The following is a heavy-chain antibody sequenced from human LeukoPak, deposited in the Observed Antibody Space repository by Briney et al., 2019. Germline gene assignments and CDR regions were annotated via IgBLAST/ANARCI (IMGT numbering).Heavy chain of an antibody. Sequence: SETLSLTCTVSGGSISSYYWSWIRQPPGKGLEWIGYIYYSGSTNYNPSLKSRVTISVDTSKNQFSLKLNSVPAADTAVYYCARRAARTVMGYGDFNWFDPWGQGTLVTVSS. CDR3: ARRAARTVMGYGDFNWFDP. D-gene: IGHD4-17*01. CDR1: GGSISSYY. V-gene: IGHV4-59*01. CDR2: IYYSGST. J-gene: IGHJ5*02.